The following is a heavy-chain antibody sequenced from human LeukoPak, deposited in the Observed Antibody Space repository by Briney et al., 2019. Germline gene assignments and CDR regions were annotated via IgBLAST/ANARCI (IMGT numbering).Heavy chain of an antibody. Sequence: SETLSLTCAVYGGSFSGCYWSWIRQPPVKGLEWIGEINHSGSTNYNPSLKSRVTISVDTSKNQFSLKLSSVTAADTAVYYCARADIDVEWLSIDAFDIWGQGTMVTVSS. CDR3: ARADIDVEWLSIDAFDI. V-gene: IGHV4-34*01. CDR2: INHSGST. D-gene: IGHD3-3*01. CDR1: GGSFSGCY. J-gene: IGHJ3*02.